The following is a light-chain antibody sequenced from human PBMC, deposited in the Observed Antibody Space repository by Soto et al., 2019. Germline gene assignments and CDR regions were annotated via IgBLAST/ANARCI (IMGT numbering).Light chain of an antibody. CDR2: AAS. CDR1: QVLNIRF. Sequence: EIVLTQSPGTLSLSPGESAPLSCRPSQVLNIRFLAWYQHKPGQAPRLLIYAASTRATGIPDRFSGSASGTDFTLTISRLEPEDFAVYYCQQYGDSPPNTFGQGTKLEIK. V-gene: IGKV3-20*01. J-gene: IGKJ2*01. CDR3: QQYGDSPPNT.